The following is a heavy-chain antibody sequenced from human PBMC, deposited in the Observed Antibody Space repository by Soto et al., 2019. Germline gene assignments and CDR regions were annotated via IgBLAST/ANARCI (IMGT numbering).Heavy chain of an antibody. Sequence: SETLSLTCAVYGGSFSGYYWSWIRQPPGKGLEWIGEINHSGSTNYNPSLKSRVTISVDTSKNQFSLKLSSVTAADTAVYYCARGAYSSSWRRQNYYYYGMDVWGQGTTVT. D-gene: IGHD6-13*01. J-gene: IGHJ6*02. CDR2: INHSGST. V-gene: IGHV4-34*01. CDR3: ARGAYSSSWRRQNYYYYGMDV. CDR1: GGSFSGYY.